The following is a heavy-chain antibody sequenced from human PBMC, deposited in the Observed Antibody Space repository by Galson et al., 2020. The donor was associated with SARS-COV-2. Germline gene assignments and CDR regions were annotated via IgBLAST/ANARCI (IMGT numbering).Heavy chain of an antibody. J-gene: IGHJ6*01. Sequence: SQTLSLTCAISGDSVSSNSATWNWIRQSPSRGLEWLGRTYYRSKWYNDYAVSVKSRITINPDTSKNQFSLQLNSVTPEDTAVYYCARGLTVFAAGGTYYYYYYGMDVWGKGPRSPSPQ. CDR3: ARGLTVFAAGGTYYYYYYGMDV. CDR2: TYYRSKWYN. D-gene: IGHD6-13*01. V-gene: IGHV6-1*01. CDR1: GDSVSSNSAT.